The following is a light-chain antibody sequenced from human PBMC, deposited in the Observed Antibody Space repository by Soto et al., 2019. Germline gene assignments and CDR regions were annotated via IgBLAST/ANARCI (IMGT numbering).Light chain of an antibody. Sequence: EIVMTQSPATLSVSPGERATLSCRAGRGVARNLAWYQQKPGQAPRLLIYGASTRATGIPARFSGSGSGTEFTLTISSPQSEDFAVYYCQQYNNWPRWTFGQGTKVEIK. J-gene: IGKJ1*01. CDR3: QQYNNWPRWT. V-gene: IGKV3-15*01. CDR1: RGVARN. CDR2: GAS.